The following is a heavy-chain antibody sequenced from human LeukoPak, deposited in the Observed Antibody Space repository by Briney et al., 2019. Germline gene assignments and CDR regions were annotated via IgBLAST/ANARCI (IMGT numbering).Heavy chain of an antibody. Sequence: AETLTLTCTVSGGSISSNYWSWIRQPPGKGLEWIGNIYYSGSTNYNPSLKSRVTISVDTSKNQFSLKLSSVTAADTAVYYCARSNNGKDGYYTWFELWGDETLVTVSS. V-gene: IGHV4-59*01. CDR2: IYYSGST. J-gene: IGHJ5*02. D-gene: IGHD1-20*01. CDR1: GGSISSNY. CDR3: ARSNNGKDGYYTWFEL.